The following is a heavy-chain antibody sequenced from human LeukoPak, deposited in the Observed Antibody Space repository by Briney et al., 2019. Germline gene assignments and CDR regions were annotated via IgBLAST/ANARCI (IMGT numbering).Heavy chain of an antibody. CDR3: ARSVSGSSYFDY. V-gene: IGHV1-2*02. CDR2: INPNSGGT. Sequence: GASVQVSCKASGYTYTGYYMHWVRQAPGQGLEWMGWINPNSGGTNYAQKFQGRVTMTRDTSISTAYMELSRLRSDDTAVYYCARSVSGSSYFDYWGQGTLVTVSS. D-gene: IGHD6-6*01. J-gene: IGHJ4*02. CDR1: GYTYTGYY.